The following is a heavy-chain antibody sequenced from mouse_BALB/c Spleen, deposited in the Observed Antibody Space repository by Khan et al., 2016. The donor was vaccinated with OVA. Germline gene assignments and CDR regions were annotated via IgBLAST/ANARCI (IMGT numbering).Heavy chain of an antibody. Sequence: QVQLQQSGAELARPGASVKMSCKASGYTFTTYTMHWVKQRPGKGLEWIGYINPSNGYTNSNQKFKDKSTLTADKSSSTASMQLSSLTSDYSAVYYGASEGVYYRSDGWFSYWGQGTLVTVSA. V-gene: IGHV1-4*01. CDR3: ASEGVYYRSDGWFSY. CDR2: INPSNGYT. CDR1: GYTFTTYT. D-gene: IGHD2-14*01. J-gene: IGHJ3*01.